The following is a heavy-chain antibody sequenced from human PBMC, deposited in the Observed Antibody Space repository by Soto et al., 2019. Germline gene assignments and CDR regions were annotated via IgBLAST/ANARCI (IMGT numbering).Heavy chain of an antibody. CDR3: AREGDFGVVNTDY. V-gene: IGHV3-48*01. CDR2: ISSSSSTI. J-gene: IGHJ4*02. D-gene: IGHD3-3*01. CDR1: GFTFSSYS. Sequence: EVQLVESGGGLVQPGGSLRLSCAASGFTFSSYSMNWVRQAPGKGLEWVSYISSSSSTIYYADSVKGRFTISRDNARNSRYLQMNSLRAEDTAVYYCAREGDFGVVNTDYWGQGTLVTVSS.